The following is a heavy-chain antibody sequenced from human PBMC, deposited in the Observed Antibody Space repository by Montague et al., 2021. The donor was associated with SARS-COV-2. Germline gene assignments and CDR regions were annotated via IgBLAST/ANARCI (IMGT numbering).Heavy chain of an antibody. CDR3: ARDVRGLRLVWNYYYYYMDV. CDR1: GDSVSRNRDA. V-gene: IGHV6-1*01. Sequence: CAISGDSVSRNRDACDGMRRSRPNAREGLGWTYDRCKRYNDYAVSVKSRITINPDTSKNQFSLQLNSVTPEDAAVYYCARDVRGLRLVWNYYYYYMDVWGKGTTVTVSS. J-gene: IGHJ6*03. CDR2: TYDRCKRYN. D-gene: IGHD6-19*01.